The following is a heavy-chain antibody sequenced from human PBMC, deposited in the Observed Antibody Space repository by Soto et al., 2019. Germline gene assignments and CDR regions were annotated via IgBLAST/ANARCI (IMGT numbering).Heavy chain of an antibody. D-gene: IGHD1-26*01. CDR2: ISYDGSDK. Sequence: GGSLRLSCAVSGFTFSTYGMHWVRQAPGKGLEWVAVISYDGSDKYYADSVKGRFTISRDTSKNALFLQMNSLRAEDTAVYYCAKGNSGSPYGAFDYWGQGTQVTVSS. J-gene: IGHJ4*02. V-gene: IGHV3-30*18. CDR3: AKGNSGSPYGAFDY. CDR1: GFTFSTYG.